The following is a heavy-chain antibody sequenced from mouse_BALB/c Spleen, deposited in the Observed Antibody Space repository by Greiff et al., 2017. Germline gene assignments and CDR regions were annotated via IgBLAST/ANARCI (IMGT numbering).Heavy chain of an antibody. CDR3: ASPSYDGYAMDY. J-gene: IGHJ4*01. CDR2: ICAGGST. V-gene: IGHV2-9*02. CDR1: GFSLTSYG. D-gene: IGHD2-12*01. Sequence: QVQLKESGPGLVAPSQSLSITCTVSGFSLTSYGVHWVRQPPGKGLEWLGVICAGGSTNYNSALMSRLSISKDNSKSQVFLKMNSLQTDDTAMYYGASPSYDGYAMDYWGQGTSVTVSA.